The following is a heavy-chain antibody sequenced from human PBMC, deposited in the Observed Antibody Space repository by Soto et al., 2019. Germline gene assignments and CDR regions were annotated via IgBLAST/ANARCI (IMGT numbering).Heavy chain of an antibody. J-gene: IGHJ3*02. D-gene: IGHD3-16*02. V-gene: IGHV3-64*01. CDR1: GFTFSSYA. CDR2: ISSNGGST. CDR3: ARLMITFGGVIVHDAFDI. Sequence: PGGSLRLSCAASGFTFSSYAMHWVRQAPGKGLEYVSAISSNGGSTYYANSVKGRFTISRDNSKNTLYLQMGSLRAEDMAVYYCARLMITFGGVIVHDAFDIWGQGTMVTVSS.